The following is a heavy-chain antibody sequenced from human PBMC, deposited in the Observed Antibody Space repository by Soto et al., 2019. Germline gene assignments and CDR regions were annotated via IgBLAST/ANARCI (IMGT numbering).Heavy chain of an antibody. CDR3: ARGEGYFDWSAPGY. J-gene: IGHJ4*02. CDR1: GFTFSSYS. V-gene: IGHV3-21*01. CDR2: ISSSSTYI. D-gene: IGHD3-9*01. Sequence: EVQLVESGGGLVKPGGSLRLSCAASGFTFSSYSMHWVRQAPGKGLEWVSSISSSSTYIKYADSVKGRFTIARDNAKNSLYLQMNSLRAEDTAVYYCARGEGYFDWSAPGYWGQGTLVTVSS.